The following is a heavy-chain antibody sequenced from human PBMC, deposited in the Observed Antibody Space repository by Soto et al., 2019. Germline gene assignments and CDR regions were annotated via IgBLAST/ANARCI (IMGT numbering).Heavy chain of an antibody. CDR1: GYTFTSYG. J-gene: IGHJ6*02. V-gene: IGHV1-18*04. Sequence: QVQLVQSGAEVKKPGASVKVSCKASGYTFTSYGISWVRQAPGQGLEWMGWISAYNGNTNYAQKLQGRVTMTTDTSTSTAYMELRSLRSDDSAVYYCARRGTDYYDSSGYYPNGGRDVWGQGTTVTVSS. CDR2: ISAYNGNT. CDR3: ARRGTDYYDSSGYYPNGGRDV. D-gene: IGHD3-22*01.